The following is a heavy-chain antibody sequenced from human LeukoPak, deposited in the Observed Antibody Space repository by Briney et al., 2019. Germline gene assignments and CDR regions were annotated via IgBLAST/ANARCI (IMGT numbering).Heavy chain of an antibody. CDR3: ARDVGTTGWHTFDY. Sequence: SQTLSLTCAISGDSVSSNNGAWNWIRQSPPRGLEWLGRTYYRSKWYNDYAGSLISRITISPDTSKNQFSLQLYSVTPEDTAVSYCARDVGTTGWHTFDYWGQGTLVTVSS. CDR2: TYYRSKWYN. CDR1: GDSVSSNNGA. J-gene: IGHJ4*02. V-gene: IGHV6-1*01. D-gene: IGHD3-9*01.